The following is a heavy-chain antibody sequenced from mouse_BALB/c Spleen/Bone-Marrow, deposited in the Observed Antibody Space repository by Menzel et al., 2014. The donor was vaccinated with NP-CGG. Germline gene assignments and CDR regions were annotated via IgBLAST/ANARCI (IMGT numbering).Heavy chain of an antibody. CDR1: GYSFTSYY. V-gene: IGHV1-66*01. CDR3: ARSGYVGYYPYFDY. CDR2: IFPGSGNT. Sequence: QVQLKESGPELVKPGASVKISCKASGYSFTSYYIHWVKQRPGQGLEWIGWIFPGSGNTKYNEKFKGKATLTADTSSSTAYMQLSSLTSEDSAVYFCARSGYVGYYPYFDYWGQGTTLTVSS. J-gene: IGHJ2*01. D-gene: IGHD2-3*01.